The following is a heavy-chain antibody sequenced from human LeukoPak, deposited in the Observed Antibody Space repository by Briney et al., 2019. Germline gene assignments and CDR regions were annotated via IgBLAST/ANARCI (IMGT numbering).Heavy chain of an antibody. CDR3: AKFRSSWYGSPLFDY. V-gene: IGHV3-23*01. J-gene: IGHJ4*02. D-gene: IGHD6-13*01. CDR2: ISGSGGST. Sequence: GGSLRLSCAASGFTFSSYAMSWVRQAPGKGLEWVSAISGSGGSTYYADSVKGRFTISRDNSKNTLYLQMNSLRAEDTAVYYCAKFRSSWYGSPLFDYWGQGTLVTVSS. CDR1: GFTFSSYA.